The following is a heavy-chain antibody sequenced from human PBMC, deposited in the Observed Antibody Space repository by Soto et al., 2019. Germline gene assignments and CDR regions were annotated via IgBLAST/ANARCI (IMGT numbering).Heavy chain of an antibody. CDR3: ASAKAVVIAPLGI. CDR2: ISESGGPRGGT. D-gene: IGHD2-21*01. Sequence: PGGSLRLSCTASGFSFSNSAMTWVRQAPGQGLEWVASISESGGPRGGTYYADSVKGRFTISRDNSNNTRYLQVDTLTGADTAIYYCASAKAVVIAPLGIWGQGTMVTVSS. V-gene: IGHV3-23*01. CDR1: GFSFSNSA. J-gene: IGHJ3*02.